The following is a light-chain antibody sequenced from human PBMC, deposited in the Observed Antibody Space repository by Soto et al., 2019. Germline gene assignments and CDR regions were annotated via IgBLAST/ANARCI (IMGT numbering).Light chain of an antibody. CDR1: QTISSW. CDR2: AAS. CDR3: QQSYSSPIT. Sequence: DMQMTQSPSTRSGSVGGRVAGNCRASQTISSWLAWYQQKPGKAPKLLIYAASNLQSGVPSRFSGSGSGTDFTLTISSLQPEDFTTYYCQQSYSSPITFGQGTRLEI. V-gene: IGKV1-39*01. J-gene: IGKJ5*01.